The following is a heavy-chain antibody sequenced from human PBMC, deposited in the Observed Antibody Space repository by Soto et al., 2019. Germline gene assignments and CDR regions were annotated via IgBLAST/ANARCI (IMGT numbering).Heavy chain of an antibody. CDR3: VKWNGYGDY. D-gene: IGHD1-1*01. Sequence: PGGSLRLSCAASGFSISNYGVTWVRQAPGKGLEWVSGFSGSGGGTFYADSVKGRFTISRENSKNTVYLQMNSLGAEDTAVYYCVKWNGYGDYWGQGTLVTVSS. CDR2: FSGSGGGT. J-gene: IGHJ4*02. V-gene: IGHV3-23*01. CDR1: GFSISNYG.